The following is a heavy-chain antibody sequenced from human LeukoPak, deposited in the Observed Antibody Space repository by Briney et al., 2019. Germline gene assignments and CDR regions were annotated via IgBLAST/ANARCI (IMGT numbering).Heavy chain of an antibody. CDR2: IYYSGST. CDR1: GGSISSYY. CDR3: ARGKSDYGDYYPYFDY. D-gene: IGHD4-17*01. Sequence: SETLSLTCTVSGGSISSYYWSWIRQPPGKGLEWIGYIYYSGSTNYNPPLKSRVTISVDTSKNQFSLKLSSVTAADTAVYYCARGKSDYGDYYPYFDYWGQGTLVTVSS. V-gene: IGHV4-59*01. J-gene: IGHJ4*02.